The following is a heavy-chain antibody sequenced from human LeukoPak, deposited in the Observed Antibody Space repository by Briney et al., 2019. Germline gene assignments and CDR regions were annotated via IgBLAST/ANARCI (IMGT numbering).Heavy chain of an antibody. CDR1: GGSISRISYY. CDR2: MYYSGST. CDR3: ARATRAGRHFDF. J-gene: IGHJ4*02. Sequence: PSETLSLTCTVSGGSISRISYYWGWIRQPPGKGLEWLVSMYYSGSTYNNPSLKSRVTISVDTTKNQFSLKLSSVTAADTAVYYCARATRAGRHFDFWGQGSLVTVSS. V-gene: IGHV4-39*07. D-gene: IGHD4-17*01.